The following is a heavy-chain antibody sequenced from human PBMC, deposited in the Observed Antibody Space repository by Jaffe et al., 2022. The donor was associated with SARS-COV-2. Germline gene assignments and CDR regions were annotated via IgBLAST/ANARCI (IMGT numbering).Heavy chain of an antibody. V-gene: IGHV3-23*01. D-gene: IGHD6-19*01. Sequence: EVQLLESGGGLVQPGGSLRLSCAASGFSFSSYAMSWVRQAPGKGLEWVSTISESGDTTYYLDSVKGRFTMSRDNSKSTLYLQVNSLRAEDTAVYYCAHYSSDWNQPFDYWGQGTLVTVSS. CDR2: ISESGDTT. CDR1: GFSFSSYA. J-gene: IGHJ4*02. CDR3: AHYSSDWNQPFDY.